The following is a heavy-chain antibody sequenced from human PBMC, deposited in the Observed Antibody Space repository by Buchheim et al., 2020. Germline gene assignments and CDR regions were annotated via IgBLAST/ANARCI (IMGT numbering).Heavy chain of an antibody. CDR2: IRYDGSNK. V-gene: IGHV3-30*02. J-gene: IGHJ4*02. CDR1: GFTFSSYG. D-gene: IGHD3-22*01. Sequence: QVQLVESGGGVVQPGRSLRLSCAASGFTFSSYGMLWVRQAPGKGLEWVAFIRYDGSNKYYADSVKGRFTISRDNSKNTLYLQMNSLRAEDTAVYYCAKDLFGYYDSSGYSRALDYWGQGTL. CDR3: AKDLFGYYDSSGYSRALDY.